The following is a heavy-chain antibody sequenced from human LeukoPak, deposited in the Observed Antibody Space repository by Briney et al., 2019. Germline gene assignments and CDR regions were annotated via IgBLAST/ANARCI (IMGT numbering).Heavy chain of an antibody. V-gene: IGHV6-1*01. D-gene: IGHD6-19*01. CDR2: TYYRSKWYN. CDR1: GDSVSRNTAA. Sequence: SQTLSLTCAISGDSVSRNTAAWNWIRQSPSRGLEWLGRTYYRSKWYNDYAVSVKSRITINPYTSKNQYSLQLNSVTPEDTAVYYCARDLIAVADYYFDYWGQGTLVTVSS. CDR3: ARDLIAVADYYFDY. J-gene: IGHJ4*02.